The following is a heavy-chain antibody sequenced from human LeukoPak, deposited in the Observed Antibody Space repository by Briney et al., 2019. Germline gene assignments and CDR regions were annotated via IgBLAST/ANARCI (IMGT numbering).Heavy chain of an antibody. V-gene: IGHV4-4*07. Sequence: PSETLSLTCTVSGGSISSYYWSWIRQPAGKGLEWIGRIYTSGSTNYNPSLKSRVTMSVDTSKNQFSLKLSSVTAADTAVYSCARDLRSEWLLYPYYYYGMDVWGQGTTVTVSS. CDR1: GGSISSYY. J-gene: IGHJ6*02. CDR3: ARDLRSEWLLYPYYYYGMDV. CDR2: IYTSGST. D-gene: IGHD3-3*01.